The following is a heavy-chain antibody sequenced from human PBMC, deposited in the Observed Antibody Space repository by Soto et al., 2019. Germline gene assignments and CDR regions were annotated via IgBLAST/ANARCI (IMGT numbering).Heavy chain of an antibody. CDR1: GGSISSYY. CDR3: ARVDFATYSGYGPLDY. V-gene: IGHV4-59*01. CDR2: IYYSGST. J-gene: IGHJ4*02. Sequence: SSETLSLTCTVSGGSISSYYWSWIRQPPGKGLEWIGYIYYSGSTNYNPSLKSRVTISVDTSKNQFSLKLSSVTAADTAVYYCARVDFATYSGYGPLDYWGQGTLVTVSS. D-gene: IGHD5-12*01.